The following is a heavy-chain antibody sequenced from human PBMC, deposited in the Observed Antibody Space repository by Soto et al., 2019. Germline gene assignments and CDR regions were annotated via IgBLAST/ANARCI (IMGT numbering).Heavy chain of an antibody. V-gene: IGHV4-59*04. CDR3: ARITGRHLDY. CDR1: GGSISSYY. CDR2: IDYSGTA. Sequence: SEILSLTCTVSGGSISSYYWSWVRQPPGKGLEWIGNIDYSGTAYFSPSLATRVTFHVDTSKNQFSLTLYSVTAADTAVYYCARITGRHLDYWGQGILVTVSS. D-gene: IGHD2-15*01. J-gene: IGHJ4*02.